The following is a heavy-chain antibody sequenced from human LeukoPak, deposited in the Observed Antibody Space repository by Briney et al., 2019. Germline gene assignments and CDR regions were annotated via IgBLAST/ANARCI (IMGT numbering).Heavy chain of an antibody. J-gene: IGHJ4*02. CDR3: ARGYYYDNSGPEFDY. V-gene: IGHV4-61*01. Sequence: SETLSLTCTVSGGSISSSSYYWSWIRQPPGKGLEWIGYIYFTGSTNSNPSLKSRVTISVDTSKNQFSLKLSSVTAGDTAVYYCARGYYYDNSGPEFDYWGQGILVTVSS. CDR2: IYFTGST. CDR1: GGSISSSSYY. D-gene: IGHD3-22*01.